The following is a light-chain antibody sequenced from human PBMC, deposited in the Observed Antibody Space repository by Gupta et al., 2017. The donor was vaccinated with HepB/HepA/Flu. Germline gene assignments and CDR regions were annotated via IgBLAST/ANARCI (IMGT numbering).Light chain of an antibody. J-gene: IGLJ3*02. Sequence: QSALTQPPSASGSPGQSVTISCTGTSSDVGGYSYVSWYQQHPGKAPKLMIYEVSKRPSGVPDRFSGYKSGNTASLNVSGLQAEDEADYYCSSYAGSNNGVFGGGTKLTVL. CDR3: SSYAGSNNGV. V-gene: IGLV2-8*01. CDR2: EVS. CDR1: SSDVGGYSY.